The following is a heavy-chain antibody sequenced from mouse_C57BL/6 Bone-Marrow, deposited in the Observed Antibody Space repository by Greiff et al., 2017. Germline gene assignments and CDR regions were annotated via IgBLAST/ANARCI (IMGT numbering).Heavy chain of an antibody. J-gene: IGHJ4*01. CDR3: TTDYCGSSYRGYYAMDY. D-gene: IGHD1-1*01. CDR1: GFNIKDDY. Sequence: EVQLQQSGAELVRPGASVKLSCTASGFNIKDDYMHWVKQRPEQGLEWIGWIDPENGDTEYASKFQGKATITADTSSNTAYLQLSSLTSEDTAVYYCTTDYCGSSYRGYYAMDYWGQGTSVTVAS. V-gene: IGHV14-4*01. CDR2: IDPENGDT.